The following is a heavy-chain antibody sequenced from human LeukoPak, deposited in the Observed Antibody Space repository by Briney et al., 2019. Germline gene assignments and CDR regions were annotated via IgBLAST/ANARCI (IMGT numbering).Heavy chain of an antibody. D-gene: IGHD2-15*01. CDR1: GGSFSGYY. CDR3: ARGRGYCRDGSCYRYYYVMDV. J-gene: IGHJ6*02. CDR2: HITIGLT. Sequence: SDTLSLTCAVYGGSFSGYYWSWIRQPPAQGLEWIGEHITIGLTNYNPSLKSRVTISVDTSKNQFSLTLSSVTTADTAVYYCARGRGYCRDGSCYRYYYVMDVWGQGTTVTVCS. V-gene: IGHV4-34*01.